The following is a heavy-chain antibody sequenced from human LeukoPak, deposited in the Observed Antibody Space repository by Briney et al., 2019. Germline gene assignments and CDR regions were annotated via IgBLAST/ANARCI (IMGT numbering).Heavy chain of an antibody. D-gene: IGHD5-18*01. V-gene: IGHV3-7*03. CDR1: GFTFTSYW. CDR2: IKEDGSEN. CDR3: ARDVDTNS. Sequence: GGSLRRSCAASGFTFTSYWMTWVGQAPGKGREWVANIKEDGSENVYVGSVRGRFTISRDNARNSVSLQMNSQRDDDTAVYYCARDVDTNSWGQGTLVTVSS. J-gene: IGHJ4*02.